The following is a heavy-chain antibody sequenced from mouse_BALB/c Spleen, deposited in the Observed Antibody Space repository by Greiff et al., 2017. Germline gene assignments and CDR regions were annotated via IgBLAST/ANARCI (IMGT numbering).Heavy chain of an antibody. CDR1: GFTFSSYG. J-gene: IGHJ3*01. Sequence: EVKLVESGGGLVQPGGSLKLSCAASGFTFSSYGMSWVRQTPDKRLELVATINSNGGSTYYPDSVKGRFTISRDNAKNTLYLQMSSLKSEDTAMYYCARDGGLLLGSFAYWGQGTLVTVSA. D-gene: IGHD1-1*01. CDR3: ARDGGLLLGSFAY. V-gene: IGHV5-6-3*01. CDR2: INSNGGST.